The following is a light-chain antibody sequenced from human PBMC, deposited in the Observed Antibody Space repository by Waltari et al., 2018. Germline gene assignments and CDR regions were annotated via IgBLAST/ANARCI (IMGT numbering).Light chain of an antibody. CDR1: QSVLHTNIKSY. Sequence: DIVVTQSPDSLAVSLGERATINCKSSQSVLHTNIKSYLAWYQQKPGQPPKLPISWASTRASGVPGRFSGSGSGTDFTLTSSSLQAEDVAVYYCQQYYSAPNTFGQGTKLEI. CDR3: QQYYSAPNT. CDR2: WAS. J-gene: IGKJ2*01. V-gene: IGKV4-1*01.